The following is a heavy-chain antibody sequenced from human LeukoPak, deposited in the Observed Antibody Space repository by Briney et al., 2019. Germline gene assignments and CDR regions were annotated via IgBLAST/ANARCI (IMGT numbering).Heavy chain of an antibody. Sequence: SETLSLTCSASGGSISSGSYYWGWIRQPPGKGLEWIASIYHSGSTYYNPSLKSRVTISVDTSKNQLSLKLNSVTAADTAVYYCAISSCSSSSCYYNYNYYMDVWGKGTTVTVSS. D-gene: IGHD2-15*01. V-gene: IGHV4-39*01. CDR3: AISSCSSSSCYYNYNYYMDV. CDR1: GGSISSGSYY. J-gene: IGHJ6*03. CDR2: IYHSGST.